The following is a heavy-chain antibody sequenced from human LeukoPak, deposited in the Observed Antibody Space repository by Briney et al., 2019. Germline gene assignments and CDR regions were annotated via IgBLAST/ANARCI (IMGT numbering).Heavy chain of an antibody. J-gene: IGHJ4*02. D-gene: IGHD6-6*01. CDR2: ISSSSSYI. CDR3: ARVGKTLAAARPFDY. CDR1: GFTFSSYA. V-gene: IGHV3-21*01. Sequence: PGRSLRLSCAASGFTFSSYAMHWVRQAPGKGLEWVSSISSSSSYIYYADSVKGRFTISRDNAKNSLYLQMNSLRAEDTAVYYCARVGKTLAAARPFDYWGQGTLVTVSS.